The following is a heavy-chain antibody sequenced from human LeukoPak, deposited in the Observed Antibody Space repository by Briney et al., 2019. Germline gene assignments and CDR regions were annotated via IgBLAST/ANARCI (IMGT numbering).Heavy chain of an antibody. Sequence: PSETLSLTCTVSGYSISSGYYWGWIRQPPGKGLEWIGSIYHSGSTYYNPSLKSRVTISVDTSKNQFSLKLSSVTAADTAVYYCARQTGSGLFILPGGQGTLVTVSS. D-gene: IGHD3/OR15-3a*01. J-gene: IGHJ4*02. CDR2: IYHSGST. V-gene: IGHV4-38-2*02. CDR1: GYSISSGYY. CDR3: ARQTGSGLFILP.